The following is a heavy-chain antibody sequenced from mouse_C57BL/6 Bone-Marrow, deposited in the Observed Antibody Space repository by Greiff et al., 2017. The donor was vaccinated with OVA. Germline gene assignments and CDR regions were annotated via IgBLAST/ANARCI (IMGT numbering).Heavy chain of an antibody. J-gene: IGHJ4*01. CDR3: ASVGYRYAMDY. Sequence: VQLQQSGAELARPGASVKLSCKASGYTFTSSGISWVKQRTGQGLEWIGEIYPRSGNTYYNEKFKGKATLTADNSSSTAYMELHSLTSEDSAVYVYASVGYRYAMDYWGQGTSVTVSS. CDR1: GYTFTSSG. V-gene: IGHV1-81*01. D-gene: IGHD2-2*01. CDR2: IYPRSGNT.